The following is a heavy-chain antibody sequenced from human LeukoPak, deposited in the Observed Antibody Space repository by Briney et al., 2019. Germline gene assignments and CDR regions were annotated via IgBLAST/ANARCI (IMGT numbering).Heavy chain of an antibody. D-gene: IGHD3-10*01. CDR2: ISSSSSYI. Sequence: RGSLRLSCAASGFTFSSYSMNWVRQAPGKGLEWVSSISSSSSYIYYADSVKGRFTISRDNAKNSLYLQMNSLRAEDTAVYYCARGGITMVRGVITSGMDVWGQGTMVTVSS. CDR3: ARGGITMVRGVITSGMDV. J-gene: IGHJ6*02. CDR1: GFTFSSYS. V-gene: IGHV3-21*01.